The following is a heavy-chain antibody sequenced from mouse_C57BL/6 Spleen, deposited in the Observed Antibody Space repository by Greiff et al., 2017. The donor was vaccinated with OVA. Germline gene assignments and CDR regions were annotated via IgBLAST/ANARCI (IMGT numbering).Heavy chain of an antibody. Sequence: VQLQQSGAELVKPGASVKISCKASGYAFSSYWMNWVKQRPGKGLEWIGQIYPGDGDTNYNGKFKGKATLTADKSSSTAYMQLSSLTSEDSAVYFCARYYYGSRRNYYAMDYWGQGTSVTVSS. J-gene: IGHJ4*01. D-gene: IGHD1-1*01. CDR2: IYPGDGDT. V-gene: IGHV1-80*01. CDR3: ARYYYGSRRNYYAMDY. CDR1: GYAFSSYW.